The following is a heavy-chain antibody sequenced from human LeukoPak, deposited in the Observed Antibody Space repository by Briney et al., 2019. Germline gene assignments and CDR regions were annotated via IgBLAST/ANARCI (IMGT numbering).Heavy chain of an antibody. CDR3: ARQVGQLWLDY. V-gene: IGHV4-30-4*07. D-gene: IGHD5-18*01. J-gene: IGHJ4*02. CDR1: GGSISSGGYP. Sequence: SETLSLTCGVSGGSISSGGYPWSWIRQPPGKAPEGIGYIFCTGTTHYNASLKRRFNISIDTSKKQCSLRLTSVAAEDTAIYYCARQVGQLWLDYWGQGTLVTVSS. CDR2: IFCTGTT.